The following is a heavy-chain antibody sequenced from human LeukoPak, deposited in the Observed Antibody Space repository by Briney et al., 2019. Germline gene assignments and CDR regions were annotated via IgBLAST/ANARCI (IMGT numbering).Heavy chain of an antibody. Sequence: ASVKVSCKVSGNTFTDLSMNWVRQAPGKGLEWMGGFDPEDVETIYAQKFQGRVTMTEDTSTATAYMELSSLRPDDTAVYYCATDFYRGRQFDYWGQGALVTVSS. CDR1: GNTFTDLS. CDR2: FDPEDVET. D-gene: IGHD2/OR15-2a*01. V-gene: IGHV1-24*01. J-gene: IGHJ4*02. CDR3: ATDFYRGRQFDY.